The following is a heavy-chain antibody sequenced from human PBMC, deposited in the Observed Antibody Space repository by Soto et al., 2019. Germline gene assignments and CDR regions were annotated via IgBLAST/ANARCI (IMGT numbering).Heavy chain of an antibody. D-gene: IGHD1-26*01. V-gene: IGHV3-66*01. CDR1: GFTVSSNY. Sequence: EVQLVESGGGLVQPGESLRLSCAASGFTVSSNYMSWVRQAPGKGLEWVSIIYSGGSTYYAASVKGRFTISRDNSKNPLYLQMTSLRAEDTAVYYCARASIVGATNTLDYWGQGTLVTVSS. CDR3: ARASIVGATNTLDY. CDR2: IYSGGST. J-gene: IGHJ4*02.